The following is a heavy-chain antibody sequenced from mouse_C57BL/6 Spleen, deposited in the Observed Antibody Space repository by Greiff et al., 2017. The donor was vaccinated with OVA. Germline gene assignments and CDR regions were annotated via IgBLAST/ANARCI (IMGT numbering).Heavy chain of an antibody. V-gene: IGHV6-3*01. J-gene: IGHJ3*01. CDR3: TDLYYDYAFAY. CDR2: IRLKSDNYAT. Sequence: EVNVVESGGGLVQPGGSMKLSCVASGFTFSNYWMNWVRQSPEKGLEWVAQIRLKSDNYATHYAESVKGRFTISRDDSKSSVYLQMNNLRAEDTGIYYCTDLYYDYAFAYWGQGTLVTVSA. CDR1: GFTFSNYW. D-gene: IGHD2-4*01.